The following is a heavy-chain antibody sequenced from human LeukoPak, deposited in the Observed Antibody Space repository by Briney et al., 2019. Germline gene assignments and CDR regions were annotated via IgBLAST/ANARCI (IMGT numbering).Heavy chain of an antibody. V-gene: IGHV3-7*01. D-gene: IGHD3-22*01. CDR2: IKQDGSER. CDR3: ARDRFSGYLLYYFDY. Sequence: VGSLRLSCAASGFTFSSYWMSWVRQAPGKGLEWVANIKQDGSERYYVDSVKGRFTISRDNAKNSLYLQMNSLRAEDTAVYYCARDRFSGYLLYYFDYWGQGTLVTVSS. J-gene: IGHJ4*02. CDR1: GFTFSSYW.